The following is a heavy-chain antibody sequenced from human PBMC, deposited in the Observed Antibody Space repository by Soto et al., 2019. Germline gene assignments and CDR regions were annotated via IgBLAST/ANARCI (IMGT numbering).Heavy chain of an antibody. J-gene: IGHJ4*01. CDR3: ARVHVMVVAGSTLDY. CDR1: DYYIRSGSY. CDR2: IYPGGTT. V-gene: IGHV4-38-2*02. Sequence: SEAQSLTYTVSDYYIRSGSYWAWIRKPPGKGPEWIASIYPGGTTFYNPALKIRISIAVETSMLQCSLKLTSVAAAYTAVYYCARVHVMVVAGSTLDYWGHGTLVTVSS. D-gene: IGHD6-19*01.